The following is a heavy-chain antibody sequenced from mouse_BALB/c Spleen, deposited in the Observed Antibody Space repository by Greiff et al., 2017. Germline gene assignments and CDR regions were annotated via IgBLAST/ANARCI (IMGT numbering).Heavy chain of an antibody. J-gene: IGHJ2*01. CDR3: TRSGGNYYFDY. D-gene: IGHD2-1*01. Sequence: QVQLQQPGAELVRPGASVKLSCTASGYTFTSYWIHWVTQRPGQGLEWIGNIYPSDSYTNYNQKFKDKATLTVAKSASTAYMQLSSPTSEDSAVYYWTRSGGNYYFDYWGQGTTLTVSS. CDR2: IYPSDSYT. V-gene: IGHV1-69*02. CDR1: GYTFTSYW.